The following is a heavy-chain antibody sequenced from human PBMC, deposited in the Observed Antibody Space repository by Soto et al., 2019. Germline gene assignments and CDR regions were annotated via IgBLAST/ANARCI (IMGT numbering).Heavy chain of an antibody. CDR1: GYNFTSYY. D-gene: IGHD3-3*01. J-gene: IGHJ4*02. CDR3: ARDLTGGPTYYDFWSGYSPVDY. CDR2: IDPSGGST. Sequence: QVQLVQSGAEVKKPGASVKVSCKASGYNFTSYYMHWVRQAPGQGLEWMGIIDPSGGSTSYAQKFQGRVSMIRDTSTTTVDMDVSSLSSEDTAVYYCARDLTGGPTYYDFWSGYSPVDYWGLGTLVTVSS. V-gene: IGHV1-46*03.